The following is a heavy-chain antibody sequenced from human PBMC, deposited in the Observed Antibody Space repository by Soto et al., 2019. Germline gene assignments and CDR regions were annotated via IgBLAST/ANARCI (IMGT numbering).Heavy chain of an antibody. CDR2: INHSGST. D-gene: IGHD6-19*01. CDR3: ARDGEAGTGYYYYGMDV. V-gene: IGHV4-34*01. J-gene: IGHJ6*02. Sequence: SETLSLTCAVYGGSFSGYYWSWIRQPPGKGLEWIGEINHSGSTNYNPSLKSRVTISVDTSKNQLSLKLSSVTAADTAVYCCARDGEAGTGYYYYGMDVWGQGTTVTVSS. CDR1: GGSFSGYY.